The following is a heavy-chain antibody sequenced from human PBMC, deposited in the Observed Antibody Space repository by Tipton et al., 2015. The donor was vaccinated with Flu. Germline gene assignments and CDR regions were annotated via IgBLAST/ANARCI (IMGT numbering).Heavy chain of an antibody. CDR2: IYYSGTT. D-gene: IGHD1-26*01. V-gene: IGHV4-39*07. CDR1: GDSISTTIYY. Sequence: LRLSCTVSGDSISTTIYYWGWVRQPPGKGLEWIGSIYYSGTTYYNPSLKSRVTISVDSSKNEFSLTLASLTAADTAVYYCARDGDIVGVGAYYFDYWGQGTLVTVSS. J-gene: IGHJ4*02. CDR3: ARDGDIVGVGAYYFDY.